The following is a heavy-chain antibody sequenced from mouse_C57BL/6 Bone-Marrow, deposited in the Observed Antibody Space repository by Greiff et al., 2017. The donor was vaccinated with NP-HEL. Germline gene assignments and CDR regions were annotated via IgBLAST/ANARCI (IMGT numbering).Heavy chain of an antibody. V-gene: IGHV5-17*01. CDR2: ISSGSSTI. D-gene: IGHD2-4*01. J-gene: IGHJ3*01. CDR1: GFTFSDYG. CDR3: ARVYYDYAFAY. Sequence: EVQGVESGGGLVKPGGSLKLSCAASGFTFSDYGMHWVRQAPEKGLEWVVYISSGSSTIYYADTVKGRFTISRDNAKSTLFLQMTSLRSEDTAMYYCARVYYDYAFAYWGQGTLVTVSA.